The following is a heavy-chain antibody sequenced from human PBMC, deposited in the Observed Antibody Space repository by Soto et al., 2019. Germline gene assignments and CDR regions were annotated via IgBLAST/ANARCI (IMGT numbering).Heavy chain of an antibody. CDR1: GDSIASGAYY. D-gene: IGHD1-20*01. J-gene: IGHJ4*02. CDR3: ASVDNRITVDS. V-gene: IGHV4-31*03. CDR2: IYYSGST. Sequence: QVQLQESGPGLVKPSQTLSLTCTVSGDSIASGAYYWSWIRHHPGKGLEWIGYIYYSGSTYYNPSLKSRVSISVDTSQHQFSLQLSSLSAADTAVYYCASVDNRITVDSWGPGTLVSVSS.